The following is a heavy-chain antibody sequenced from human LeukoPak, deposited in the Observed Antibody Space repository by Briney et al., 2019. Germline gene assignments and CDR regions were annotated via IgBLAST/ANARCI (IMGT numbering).Heavy chain of an antibody. J-gene: IGHJ4*02. Sequence: TGGSLRLSCAASGFTFSSYSMNWVRQAPGKGLEWVSSISSSSSYIYYADSVKGRFTISRDNAKNSLYLQMNSLRAEDTAVYYCARGPNYYDSSGYYYWGQGTLVTVSS. CDR1: GFTFSSYS. V-gene: IGHV3-21*01. CDR3: ARGPNYYDSSGYYY. CDR2: ISSSSSYI. D-gene: IGHD3-22*01.